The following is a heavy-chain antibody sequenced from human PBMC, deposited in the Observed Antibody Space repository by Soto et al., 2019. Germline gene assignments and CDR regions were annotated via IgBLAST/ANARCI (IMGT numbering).Heavy chain of an antibody. D-gene: IGHD3-22*01. J-gene: IGHJ4*02. Sequence: GGSLRLSCAASGFIFSNAWINWVRQAPGKGLEWVGRVKSKTDGGTSDYTAPVKGRFAVSRDDSRNMVYLQMNSLKTEDTGMYYCTTDSYSSIIVVRFDYWGQGTVVTVSS. V-gene: IGHV3-15*07. CDR2: VKSKTDGGTS. CDR3: TTDSYSSIIVVRFDY. CDR1: GFIFSNAW.